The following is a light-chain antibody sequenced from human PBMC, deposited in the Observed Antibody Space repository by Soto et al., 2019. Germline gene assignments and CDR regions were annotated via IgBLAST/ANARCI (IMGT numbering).Light chain of an antibody. V-gene: IGLV2-14*01. Sequence: QSVLTQPASVSGSPGQSITISCTGTSSDVGGYNYVSWYQQHPGKAPKLMIYEVGNRPSGVSNRFSGSKSGNTASLTISGLQAEDEADYYCSSYTCSSKVFGTGTKVTVL. CDR3: SSYTCSSKV. CDR1: SSDVGGYNY. CDR2: EVG. J-gene: IGLJ1*01.